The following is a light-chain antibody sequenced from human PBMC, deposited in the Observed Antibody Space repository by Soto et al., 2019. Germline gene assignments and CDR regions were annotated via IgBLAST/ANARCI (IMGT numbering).Light chain of an antibody. V-gene: IGKV1-39*01. CDR1: QTSDTY. J-gene: IGKJ5*01. Sequence: DIQLTQSPSSLSASVGDRVTITCRASQTSDTYLNWYQHKPGTAPKVLIHAATYLQNGVPSRFSGTGSGEHFNLTIRSLEPEEFAVYDCQQRSNRSLTVGQGTRLEIK. CDR2: AAT. CDR3: QQRSNRSLT.